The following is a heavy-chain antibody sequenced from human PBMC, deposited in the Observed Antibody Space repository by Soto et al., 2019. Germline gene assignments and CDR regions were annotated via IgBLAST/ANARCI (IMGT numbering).Heavy chain of an antibody. CDR1: GFTFSSYS. Sequence: EVQLVESGGGLVKPGGSLRLSCAASGFTFSSYSMNWVRQAPGKGLEWGSSISSGSDYIFYADSVKGRFTTSRDNAKNSLFLQMNSLTAEDTTVYYCARSPVGDAFNVWGQGTVVTVSS. V-gene: IGHV3-21*01. CDR2: ISSGSDYI. CDR3: ARSPVGDAFNV. J-gene: IGHJ3*01.